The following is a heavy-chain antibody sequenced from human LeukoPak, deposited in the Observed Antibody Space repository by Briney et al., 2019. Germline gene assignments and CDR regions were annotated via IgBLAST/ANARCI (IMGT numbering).Heavy chain of an antibody. Sequence: ASVKVSCKASGYTFTSYGISWVRQAPGQGLEWMGWISAYNGNTNYAQKLQGRVTMTTDTSTSTAYMELRSLRSDDTAVYYCARESVRRQWLANDDAFDIWGQGTMVTVSS. CDR3: ARESVRRQWLANDDAFDI. CDR1: GYTFTSYG. CDR2: ISAYNGNT. J-gene: IGHJ3*02. D-gene: IGHD6-19*01. V-gene: IGHV1-18*01.